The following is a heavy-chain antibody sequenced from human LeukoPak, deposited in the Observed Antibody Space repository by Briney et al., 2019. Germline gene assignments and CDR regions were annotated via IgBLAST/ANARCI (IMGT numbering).Heavy chain of an antibody. V-gene: IGHV1-69*13. Sequence: SVKVSCKASGGTFSSYAISWVRQAPGQGLEWMGGIIPIFGTANYAQKFQGRVTITADEFTSTAYMELSSLRSEDTAVYYCARALGGGSSSWYAYYFDYWGQGTLVTVSS. CDR2: IIPIFGTA. D-gene: IGHD6-13*01. CDR3: ARALGGGSSSWYAYYFDY. CDR1: GGTFSSYA. J-gene: IGHJ4*02.